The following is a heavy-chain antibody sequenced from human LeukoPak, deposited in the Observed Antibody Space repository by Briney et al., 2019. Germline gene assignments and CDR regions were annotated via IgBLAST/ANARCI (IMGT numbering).Heavy chain of an antibody. D-gene: IGHD2-21*01. V-gene: IGHV4-34*01. CDR3: ARIRCGRGQARCYNH. Sequence: PSETLSLTCAVSGVSVSDYYWSWIRQSPEKGLEWIGEVSPGGYTTYNPSLRSRVIISEDTSENQLSHNVTSVTAADTALYYCARIRCGRGQARCYNHWAQGSLVTVSS. CDR2: VSPGGYT. J-gene: IGHJ5*02. CDR1: GVSVSDYY.